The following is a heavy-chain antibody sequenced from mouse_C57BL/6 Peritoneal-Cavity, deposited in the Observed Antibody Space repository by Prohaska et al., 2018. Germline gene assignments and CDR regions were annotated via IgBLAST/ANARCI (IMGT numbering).Heavy chain of an antibody. V-gene: IGHV8-12*01. CDR2: INWDDDK. J-gene: IGHJ1*03. CDR3: ARRRYGNDGYFDV. Sequence: QVTLKASGPGLLQSSQTLSLTCSFSGFSLSTSGMGVSWILQPSGQGLEWRGHINWDDDKRYNPYLKSRLTISKDNSRNQIFLKRAIVSTADNATSYCARRRYGNDGYFDVWGKGTTVTVSS. D-gene: IGHD2-2*01. CDR1: GFSLSTSGMG.